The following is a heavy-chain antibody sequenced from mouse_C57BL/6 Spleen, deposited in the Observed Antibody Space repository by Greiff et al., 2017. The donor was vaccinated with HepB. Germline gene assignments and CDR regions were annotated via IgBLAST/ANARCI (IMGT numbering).Heavy chain of an antibody. CDR1: GYSFTSYY. Sequence: QVQLQQSGPELVKPGASVKISCKASGYSFTSYYIHWVKQRPGQGLEWIGWIYPGSGNTKYNEKFKGKATLTADTSSSTAYMQLSSLTSEDSAVYYCAPYDYDGEDAMDYWGQGTSVTVSS. CDR3: APYDYDGEDAMDY. J-gene: IGHJ4*01. V-gene: IGHV1-66*01. CDR2: IYPGSGNT. D-gene: IGHD2-4*01.